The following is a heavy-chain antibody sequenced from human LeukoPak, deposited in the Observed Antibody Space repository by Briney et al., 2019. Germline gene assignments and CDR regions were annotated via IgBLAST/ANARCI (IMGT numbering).Heavy chain of an antibody. Sequence: TSETLSLTCAVYGGSFSGYYWSWIRQPPGKGLEWIGEINHSGSTNYNPSLKRRVTISVDTSKNQFSLKLSSVTAADTAVYYCASGFRSGYLDYWGEGTLVTVSS. CDR2: INHSGST. J-gene: IGHJ4*02. CDR3: ASGFRSGYLDY. V-gene: IGHV4-34*01. D-gene: IGHD2-15*01. CDR1: GGSFSGYY.